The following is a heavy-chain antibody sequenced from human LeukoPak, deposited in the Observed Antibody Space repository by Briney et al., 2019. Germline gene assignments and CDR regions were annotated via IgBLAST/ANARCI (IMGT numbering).Heavy chain of an antibody. CDR3: ARGDYYDSSGYWNFDY. CDR1: GYTFTGYY. CDR2: INPNSGGT. Sequence: ASVKVSCKASGYTFTGYYMHWVRQAPGQGLEWMGWINPNSGGTNYAQKFQGRVTMTRDTSISIAYMELSRLRSDDTAVYYCARGDYYDSSGYWNFDYWGQGTLVTVSS. D-gene: IGHD3-22*01. V-gene: IGHV1-2*02. J-gene: IGHJ4*02.